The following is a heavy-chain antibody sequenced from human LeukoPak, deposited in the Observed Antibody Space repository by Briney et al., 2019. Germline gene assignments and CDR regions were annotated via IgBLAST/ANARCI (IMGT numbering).Heavy chain of an antibody. Sequence: PGGSLRLSCAASGFNFDIYSMNWVRQAPGKGLDWVSYISYSSSTIYYADSVKGRFTISRDNAKNSLYLQMNSLRAEDTAVYYCAREMGSYGSGTSSPGGWGQGTLVTVSS. V-gene: IGHV3-48*01. CDR2: ISYSSSTI. D-gene: IGHD3-10*01. CDR3: AREMGSYGSGTSSPGG. J-gene: IGHJ4*02. CDR1: GFNFDIYS.